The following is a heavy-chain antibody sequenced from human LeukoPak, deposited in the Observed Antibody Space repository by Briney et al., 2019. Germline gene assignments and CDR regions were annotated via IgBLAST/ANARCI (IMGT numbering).Heavy chain of an antibody. CDR1: GDSISSSYYY. CDR3: ARRGSREFALGTAPPSVDS. V-gene: IGHV4-39*01. J-gene: IGHJ5*01. CDR2: IYYSGRT. Sequence: SETLSLTCTVSGDSISSSYYYWEWIRQPPGKGLEWIGSIYYSGRTYYSPSLESRVTMSVDTSKNQFYLRLTSVAAADTAVYYFARRGSREFALGTAPPSVDSSGQRTLVTV. D-gene: IGHD3-16*01.